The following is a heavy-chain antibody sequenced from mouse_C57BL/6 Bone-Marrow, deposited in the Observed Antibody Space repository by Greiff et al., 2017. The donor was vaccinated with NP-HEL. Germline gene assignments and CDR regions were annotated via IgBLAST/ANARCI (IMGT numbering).Heavy chain of an antibody. CDR2: ISNGGGST. D-gene: IGHD1-1*01. V-gene: IGHV5-12*01. CDR1: GFTFSDYY. J-gene: IGHJ3*01. CDR3: ARQTAGDYYGSSYTWFAY. Sequence: EVMLVESGGGLVQPGGSLKLSCAASGFTFSDYYMYWVRQTPEKRLEWVAYISNGGGSTYYPDTVKGRFTISRDNAKNTLYLQMSRLKSEDTAMYYCARQTAGDYYGSSYTWFAYWGQGTLVTVSA.